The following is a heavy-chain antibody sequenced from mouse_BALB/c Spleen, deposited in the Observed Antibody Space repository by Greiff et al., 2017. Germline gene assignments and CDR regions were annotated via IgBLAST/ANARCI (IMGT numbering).Heavy chain of an antibody. Sequence: EVKLVESGGGLVKPGGSLKLSCAASGFTFSSYTMSWVRQTPEKRLEWVATISSGGGNTYYPDSVKGRFTISRDNAKNNLYLQMSSLRSEDTALYYCARSDDYDGNFDYWGQGTTLTVSS. CDR2: ISSGGGNT. J-gene: IGHJ2*01. CDR3: ARSDDYDGNFDY. V-gene: IGHV5-9*03. CDR1: GFTFSSYT. D-gene: IGHD2-4*01.